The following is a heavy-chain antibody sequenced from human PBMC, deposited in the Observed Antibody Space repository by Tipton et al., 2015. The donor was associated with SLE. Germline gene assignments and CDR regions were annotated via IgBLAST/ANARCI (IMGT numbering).Heavy chain of an antibody. CDR3: ARAGRAWNLFDY. CDR2: IYYSGST. D-gene: IGHD1-1*01. Sequence: TLSLTCTVSGGSISSYYWSWIRQPPGKGLEWIGYIYYSGSTNYNPSLKSRVTISVDTSKNQFSLKLSSVTAADTAVYYCARAGRAWNLFDYWGQGTQVTVSS. J-gene: IGHJ4*02. V-gene: IGHV4-59*01. CDR1: GGSISSYY.